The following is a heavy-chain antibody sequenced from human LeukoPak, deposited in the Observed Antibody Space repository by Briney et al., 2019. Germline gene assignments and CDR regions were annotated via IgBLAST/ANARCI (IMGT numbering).Heavy chain of an antibody. CDR1: GGSIGSGGYS. D-gene: IGHD1-14*01. Sequence: PSETLSLTCAVSGGSIGSGGYSWSWIRQPPGKGLEWIGYIYHSGSTYYNPSLKSRVTISVDRSKNQFSLKLSSVTAADTAVYYCARVPDSLDAFDIWGQGAMVTVSS. CDR3: ARVPDSLDAFDI. J-gene: IGHJ3*02. CDR2: IYHSGST. V-gene: IGHV4-30-2*01.